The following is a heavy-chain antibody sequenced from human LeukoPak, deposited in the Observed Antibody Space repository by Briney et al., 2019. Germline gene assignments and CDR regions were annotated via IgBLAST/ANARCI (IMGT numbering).Heavy chain of an antibody. Sequence: ASVKVSCKASGYTFTSYAMHWVRQAPGQRLEWMGWINAGNGNTKYSQEFQGRVTITRDTSASTAYMELSSLRSEDVAVYYCAREGSDCSGGSCQNWFDPWGQGTLVTVSS. V-gene: IGHV1-3*03. CDR1: GYTFTSYA. D-gene: IGHD2-15*01. CDR2: INAGNGNT. CDR3: AREGSDCSGGSCQNWFDP. J-gene: IGHJ5*02.